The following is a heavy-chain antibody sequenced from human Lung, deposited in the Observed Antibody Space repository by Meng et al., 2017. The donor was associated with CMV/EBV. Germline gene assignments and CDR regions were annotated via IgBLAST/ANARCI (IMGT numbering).Heavy chain of an antibody. CDR3: ARGGGTTVAPTLDY. CDR2: IYYGGSP. J-gene: IGHJ4*02. CDR1: GGSVSSGSYY. V-gene: IGHV4-61*01. Sequence: SGGSVSSGSYYWSWIRQPPGKTLEWIGYIYYGGSPNYNSSLKGRVIISADTSKNQFSLKLGSVTAADTAVYYCARGGGTTVAPTLDYWGQGTLVTVSS. D-gene: IGHD4-23*01.